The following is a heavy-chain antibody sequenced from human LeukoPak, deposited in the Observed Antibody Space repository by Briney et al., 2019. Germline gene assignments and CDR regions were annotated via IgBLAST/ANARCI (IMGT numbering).Heavy chain of an antibody. J-gene: IGHJ3*02. V-gene: IGHV1-69*13. CDR1: GYTFTGYY. CDR2: IIPGFGTA. D-gene: IGHD3-10*01. Sequence: SVKVSCKASGYTFTGYYMHWVRQAPGQGLEWMGGIIPGFGTANYAQRFQGTVTINADVSATAVYMVLNSLRSEDTAVYYCAREPEPAITMVRGEVFDIWGQGTMVIVSS. CDR3: AREPEPAITMVRGEVFDI.